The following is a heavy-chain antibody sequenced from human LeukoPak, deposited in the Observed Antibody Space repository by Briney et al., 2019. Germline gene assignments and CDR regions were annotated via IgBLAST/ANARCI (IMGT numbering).Heavy chain of an antibody. J-gene: IGHJ4*02. CDR3: ARDTTYYYDSSDYSPLRY. D-gene: IGHD3-22*01. CDR2: IGGSSSTI. V-gene: IGHV3-48*01. Sequence: GGSLRLSCAAFGKFTFSSYNINWVRQAPGKGLEWVSYIGGSSSTIYYADSVKGRFTISRDSAKNSLYLQMNSLRAEDTAVYFCARDTTYYYDSSDYSPLRYWGQGTLVTISS. CDR1: GKFTFSSYN.